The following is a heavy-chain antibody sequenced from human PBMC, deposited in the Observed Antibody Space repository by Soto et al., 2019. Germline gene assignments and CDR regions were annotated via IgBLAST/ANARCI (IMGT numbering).Heavy chain of an antibody. D-gene: IGHD6-19*01. Sequence: EVQLVESGGGLVQPGGSLRLSCVASGFTFSTDTMHWVRQAPGKGLEWVAHISTSGATRYYADSVKGRFTISRDNAKTSLYLLMDSLRDADTAVYYGARFFGSGFDYWGQGTMVTVSS. J-gene: IGHJ4*02. CDR3: ARFFGSGFDY. CDR1: GFTFSTDT. V-gene: IGHV3-48*02. CDR2: ISTSGATR.